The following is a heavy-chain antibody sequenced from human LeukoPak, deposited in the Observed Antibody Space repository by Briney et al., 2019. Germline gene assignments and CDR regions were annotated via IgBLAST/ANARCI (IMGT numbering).Heavy chain of an antibody. CDR1: GGSISSYY. J-gene: IGHJ4*02. CDR2: IYYSGST. CDR3: ARRIAVAGPFDY. Sequence: PSETLSLTCTVSGGSISSYYWSWIRQPPGKGLEWIGYIYYSGSTNYNPPLKSRVIISVDTSKNQFSLKLSSVTAADTAVYYCARRIAVAGPFDYWGQGTLVTVSS. V-gene: IGHV4-59*08. D-gene: IGHD6-19*01.